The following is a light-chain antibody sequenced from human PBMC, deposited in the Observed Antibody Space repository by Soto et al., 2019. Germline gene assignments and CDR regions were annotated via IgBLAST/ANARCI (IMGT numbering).Light chain of an antibody. Sequence: QSLLTQPASVSGSPGQSITISCTGTSSDVGSYNLVSWYQQHPGKAPKLMIYAVTERPSGVSNRFSGSKSGNTASLTISGLQAEGEADYYCCSFAGGSLWVFGGGTQLTVL. CDR1: SSDVGSYNL. CDR3: CSFAGGSLWV. J-gene: IGLJ3*02. CDR2: AVT. V-gene: IGLV2-23*02.